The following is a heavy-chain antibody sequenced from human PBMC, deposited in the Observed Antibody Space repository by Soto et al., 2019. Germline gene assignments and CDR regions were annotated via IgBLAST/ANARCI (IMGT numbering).Heavy chain of an antibody. CDR2: IDPYDSNT. CDR3: AELSGSYRPFDY. D-gene: IGHD1-26*01. Sequence: HGESLKISCKGSGDSLTSYWINWVRQMPGKGLEWMGRIDPYDSNTIYSPSLQGHVTISADKSTNTTYPHWSSLKASDTAIYYCAELSGSYRPFDYWGQGTVVTVSS. J-gene: IGHJ4*02. V-gene: IGHV5-10-1*01. CDR1: GDSLTSYW.